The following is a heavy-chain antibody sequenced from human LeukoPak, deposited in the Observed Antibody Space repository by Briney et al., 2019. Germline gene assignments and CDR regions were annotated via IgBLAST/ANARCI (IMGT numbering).Heavy chain of an antibody. CDR1: GYTFTGYY. D-gene: IGHD5-18*01. CDR3: ARDIQNPYYYGMDV. CDR2: INPNSGGT. J-gene: IGHJ6*02. Sequence: ASVKVSCKASGYTFTGYYMHWVRQAPGQGLEWMGWINPNSGGTNYAQKFQGRVTMTRDTSISTAYMELSRLRSDDTAVYYCARDIQNPYYYGMDVWGQGTTVTVSS. V-gene: IGHV1-2*02.